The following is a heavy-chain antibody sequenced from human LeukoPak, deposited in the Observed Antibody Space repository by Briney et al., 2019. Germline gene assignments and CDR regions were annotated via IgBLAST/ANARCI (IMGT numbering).Heavy chain of an antibody. V-gene: IGHV4-39*01. CDR1: GDSISSSSYY. Sequence: KPSETLSLTCTVSGDSISSSSYYWGWIRQLPGKGLEWIGSIYYRGATYYNPSLESRVTISVDTSKSQFSLRLRSVTAADTAVFYCARQVTSDAFDIWGQGTMVTVSS. CDR3: ARQVTSDAFDI. D-gene: IGHD4-17*01. CDR2: IYYRGAT. J-gene: IGHJ3*02.